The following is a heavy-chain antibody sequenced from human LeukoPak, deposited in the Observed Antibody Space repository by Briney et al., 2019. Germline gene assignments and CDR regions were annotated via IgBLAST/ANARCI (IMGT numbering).Heavy chain of an antibody. V-gene: IGHV4-59*12. CDR1: GGSISSYY. D-gene: IGHD6-13*01. J-gene: IGHJ5*02. Sequence: SETLSLTCTVSGGSISSYYWSWIRQPPGKGLEWIGYIYYSGSTNYNPSLKSRVTISVDTSKNQFSLKLSSVTAADTAVYYCARDPRSSSWALPGWFDPWGQGTLVTVSS. CDR3: ARDPRSSSWALPGWFDP. CDR2: IYYSGST.